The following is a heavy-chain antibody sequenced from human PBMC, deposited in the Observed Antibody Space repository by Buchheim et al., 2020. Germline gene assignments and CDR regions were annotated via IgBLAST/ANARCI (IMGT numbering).Heavy chain of an antibody. Sequence: QVQLVQSGAEVKKPGSSVKVSCKASGGTFSSYAISWVRQAPGQGLEWMGGIIPIVGTANYAQKLQGRVTITADESTSTAYMELSSLRSEDTAVYYCARVWDFWSGYYTPNNYYYGMDVWGQGTT. CDR2: IIPIVGTA. CDR1: GGTFSSYA. J-gene: IGHJ6*02. CDR3: ARVWDFWSGYYTPNNYYYGMDV. V-gene: IGHV1-69*01. D-gene: IGHD3-3*01.